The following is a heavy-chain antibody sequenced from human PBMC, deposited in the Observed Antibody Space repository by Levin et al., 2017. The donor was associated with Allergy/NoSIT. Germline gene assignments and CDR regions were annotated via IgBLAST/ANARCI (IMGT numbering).Heavy chain of an antibody. D-gene: IGHD6-13*01. J-gene: IGHJ5*02. Sequence: SGPTLVKPTQTLTLTCTFSGFSLSTSGVGVGWIRQPPGKALEWLALIYWDDDKRYSPSLKSRLTITKDTSKNQVVLTMTNMDPVDTATYYCAHRPIAAAGTVWFDPWGQGTLVTVSS. CDR2: IYWDDDK. CDR3: AHRPIAAAGTVWFDP. V-gene: IGHV2-5*02. CDR1: GFSLSTSGVG.